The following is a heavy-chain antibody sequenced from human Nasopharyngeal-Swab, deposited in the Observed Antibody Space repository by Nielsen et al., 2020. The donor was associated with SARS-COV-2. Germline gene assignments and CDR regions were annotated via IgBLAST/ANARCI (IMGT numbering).Heavy chain of an antibody. CDR3: ARIDYDYVWGSYRYTGRYFDY. D-gene: IGHD3-16*02. CDR2: IFSNDEK. Sequence: WIRQPPGKALEWLAPIFSNDEKSYSTSLKSRLTISKDTSKSQVVLTMTNMDPVDTATYYCARIDYDYVWGSYRYTGRYFDYWGQGTLVTVSS. J-gene: IGHJ4*02. V-gene: IGHV2-26*01.